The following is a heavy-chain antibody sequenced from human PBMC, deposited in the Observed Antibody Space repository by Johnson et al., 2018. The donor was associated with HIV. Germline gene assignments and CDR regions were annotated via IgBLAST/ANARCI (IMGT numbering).Heavy chain of an antibody. D-gene: IGHD3-10*01. CDR3: ARARLLWFRELWPHDAFDI. Sequence: VQLVESGGGVVRPGRSLRLSCAASGFTFDDYAMYWVRQAPGKGLEWVSGISWNSGSISYADSVKGRFTISRDNSKNTLYLQMNSLRAEDTAVYYCARARLLWFRELWPHDAFDIWGQGTKVTVSS. J-gene: IGHJ3*02. CDR1: GFTFDDYA. V-gene: IGHV3-9*01. CDR2: ISWNSGSI.